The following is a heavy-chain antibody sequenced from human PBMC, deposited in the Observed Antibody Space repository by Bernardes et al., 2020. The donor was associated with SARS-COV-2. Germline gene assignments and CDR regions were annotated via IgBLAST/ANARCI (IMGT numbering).Heavy chain of an antibody. V-gene: IGHV3-7*03. Sequence: GGSLRLSCAASGFTFSNYWMSWVRQAPGKGLEWVANIKRDGSETYYVDSVKGRFTISRDNAKNLVFLQMNSLRAEDTAVFYCARSAGMDVWGQGTMVTVSS. CDR2: IKRDGSET. CDR3: ARSAGMDV. CDR1: GFTFSNYW. J-gene: IGHJ6*02.